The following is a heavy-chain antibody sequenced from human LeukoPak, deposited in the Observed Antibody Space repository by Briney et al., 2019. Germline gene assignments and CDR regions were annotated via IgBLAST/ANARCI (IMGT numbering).Heavy chain of an antibody. J-gene: IGHJ3*02. CDR2: IRYDGSNK. D-gene: IGHD4-11*01. V-gene: IGHV3-30*02. Sequence: PGGSLRLSCAASGFTFSSYGMHCVRQAPGKGLEWVAFIRYDGSNKYYADSVKGRFTISRDNSKNTLYLQMNSLRAEDTAVYYCAKSGYSNYPRAFDIWGQGTMVTVSS. CDR1: GFTFSSYG. CDR3: AKSGYSNYPRAFDI.